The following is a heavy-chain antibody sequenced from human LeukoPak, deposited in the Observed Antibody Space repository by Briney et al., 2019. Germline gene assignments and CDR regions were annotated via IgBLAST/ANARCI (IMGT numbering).Heavy chain of an antibody. V-gene: IGHV1-69*06. D-gene: IGHD1-26*01. CDR2: IIPIFGTA. Sequence: SVKVSCKASGYTFINYGISWVRQAPGQGLEWMGGIIPIFGTANYAQKFQGRVTITADKSTSTAYMELSSLRSEDTAVYYCARGYYAYYYYMDVWGKGTTVTVSS. CDR1: GYTFINYG. CDR3: ARGYYAYYYYMDV. J-gene: IGHJ6*03.